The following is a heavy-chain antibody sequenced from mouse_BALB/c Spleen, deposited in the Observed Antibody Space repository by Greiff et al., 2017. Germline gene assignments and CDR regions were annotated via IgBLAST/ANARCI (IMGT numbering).Heavy chain of an antibody. Sequence: EVKLMESGPGLVKPSQSLSLTCTVTGYSITSDYAWNWIRQFPGNKLEWMGYISYSGSTSYNPSLKSRISIIRDTSKNQFFLQLNSVTTEDTATYYCARDYGSSYRWFAYWGQGTLVTVSA. D-gene: IGHD1-1*01. V-gene: IGHV3-2*02. CDR1: GYSITSDYA. CDR3: ARDYGSSYRWFAY. J-gene: IGHJ3*01. CDR2: ISYSGST.